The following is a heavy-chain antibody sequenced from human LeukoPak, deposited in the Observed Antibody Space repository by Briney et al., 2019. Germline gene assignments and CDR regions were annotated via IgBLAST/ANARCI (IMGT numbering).Heavy chain of an antibody. CDR3: ARRSAAKDAYI. CDR2: INSDGSST. V-gene: IGHV3-74*01. J-gene: IGHJ3*02. D-gene: IGHD3-16*01. Sequence: PGGSLRLSCAASGFTFSSYWMHWVRQAPGKGLVWVSRINSDGSSTSYADPVKGRFTISRDNAKNTLYLQMNSLRAEDTAVYYCARRSAAKDAYIWGQGTMVTVSS. CDR1: GFTFSSYW.